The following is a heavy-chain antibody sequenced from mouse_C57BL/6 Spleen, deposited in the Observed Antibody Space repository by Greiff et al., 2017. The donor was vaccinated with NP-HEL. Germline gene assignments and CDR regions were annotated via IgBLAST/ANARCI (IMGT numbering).Heavy chain of an antibody. V-gene: IGHV5-17*01. Sequence: EVNVVESGGGLVKPGGSLKLSCAASGFTFSDYGMHWVRQAPEKGLEWVAYISSGSSTIYYADTVKGRFTISRDNAENTLFLQMTSLRSEDTAMYYCARRYDYDGYFDVWGTGTTVTVSS. CDR3: ARRYDYDGYFDV. CDR2: ISSGSSTI. J-gene: IGHJ1*03. CDR1: GFTFSDYG. D-gene: IGHD2-4*01.